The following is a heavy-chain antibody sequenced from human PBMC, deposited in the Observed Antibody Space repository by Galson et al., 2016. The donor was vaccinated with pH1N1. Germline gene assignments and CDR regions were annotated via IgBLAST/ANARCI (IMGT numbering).Heavy chain of an antibody. CDR3: ARFPSVSYAFET. V-gene: IGHV4-61*09. D-gene: IGHD3-3*01. J-gene: IGHJ3*02. CDR2: VYTPGST. Sequence: TLSLTCTVSGGSMTRGSNFWSWIRQPAGKGLEWIGYVYTPGSTIYNPSVKSRVTISLDTSKNQFSLKLTSVTAADTAVYYCARFPSVSYAFETWGRGTLVTVTS. CDR1: GGSMTRGSNF.